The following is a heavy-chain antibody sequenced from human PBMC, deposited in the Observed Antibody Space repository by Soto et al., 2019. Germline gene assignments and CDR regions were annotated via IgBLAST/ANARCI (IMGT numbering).Heavy chain of an antibody. CDR3: AREGVSSSWYNYYGMDV. Sequence: QVQLQESGPGLVKPSETLSLTCTVSGGSISSYYWSWIRQPPGKGLEWIGYIYYSGSTNYNPSLKSRVTLSVDTSKNQFSLKLSSVTAADTAVYYCAREGVSSSWYNYYGMDVWGQGTTVTVSS. D-gene: IGHD6-13*01. J-gene: IGHJ6*02. CDR1: GGSISSYY. CDR2: IYYSGST. V-gene: IGHV4-59*01.